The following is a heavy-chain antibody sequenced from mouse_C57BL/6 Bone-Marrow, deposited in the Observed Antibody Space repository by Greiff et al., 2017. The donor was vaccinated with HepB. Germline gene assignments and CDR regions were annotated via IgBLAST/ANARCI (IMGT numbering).Heavy chain of an antibody. CDR3: ARSYFFDY. D-gene: IGHD1-1*01. CDR2: IYPGSGNT. CDR1: GYSFTSYY. J-gene: IGHJ2*01. V-gene: IGHV1-66*01. Sequence: HVQLQQSGPELLKPGASVKISCKASGYSFTSYYLHWVKQRPGPGLEWIGWIYPGSGNTKYNEKFKGKATLTADTSSSTAYMQLSSLTSEDSAVYYCARSYFFDYWGQGTTLTVSS.